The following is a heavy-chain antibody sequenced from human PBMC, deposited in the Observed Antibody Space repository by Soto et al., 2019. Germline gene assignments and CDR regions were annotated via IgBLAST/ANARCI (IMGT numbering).Heavy chain of an antibody. CDR3: ARGNSSGWYDLYYYYYGMDA. J-gene: IGHJ6*02. Sequence: SSETLSLTCAVYGGSFSGYYWSWIRQPPGKGLEWIGEINHSGSTNYNPSLKSRVTISVDTSKNQFSLKLSSVTAADTAVYYCARGNSSGWYDLYYYYYGMDAWGQGTTVTVSS. D-gene: IGHD6-19*01. CDR2: INHSGST. V-gene: IGHV4-34*01. CDR1: GGSFSGYY.